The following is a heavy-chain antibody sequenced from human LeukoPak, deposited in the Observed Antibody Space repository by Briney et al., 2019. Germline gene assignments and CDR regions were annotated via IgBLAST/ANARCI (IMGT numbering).Heavy chain of an antibody. V-gene: IGHV3-30*03. D-gene: IGHD3-10*01. J-gene: IGHJ4*02. CDR1: GFTFRN. CDR3: AREGYYGSGSPPSLYFDY. Sequence: GGSLRLSCAASGFTFRNFHWVRQAPGKGLEWVAVTSSDLNVKLYADSVKGRFTISRDNSRSTLYLQMNSLRPEDTAIHYCAREGYYGSGSPPSLYFDYWGQGTLVTVSS. CDR2: TSSDLNVK.